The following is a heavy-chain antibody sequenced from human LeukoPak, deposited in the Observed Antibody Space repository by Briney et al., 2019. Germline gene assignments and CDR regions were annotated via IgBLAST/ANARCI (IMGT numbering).Heavy chain of an antibody. Sequence: GGSLRLSCAASGFTFSSYGMHWVRQAPGKGLEWVANIKQDGSEKYYVDYVKGRFTLSRDNAKNSLYLQMNSLRAEDTAVYYCARSSRPPWGQGTLVTVSS. V-gene: IGHV3-7*01. CDR3: ARSSRPP. J-gene: IGHJ5*02. CDR2: IKQDGSEK. CDR1: GFTFSSYG. D-gene: IGHD2-2*01.